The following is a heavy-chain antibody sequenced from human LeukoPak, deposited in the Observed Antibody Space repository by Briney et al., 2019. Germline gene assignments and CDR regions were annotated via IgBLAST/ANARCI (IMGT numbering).Heavy chain of an antibody. V-gene: IGHV4-61*02. CDR3: ARSGYPYYFDY. Sequence: SQTLSLTCTVSGGSISSGSYYWSWIRQPAGKGLEWIGRIYTSGSTNYNPSLKSRVTISVDTSKNQFSLKLSSVTAADTAVYYCARSGYPYYFDYWGQGTLVTVSS. CDR1: GGSISSGSYY. D-gene: IGHD3-22*01. CDR2: IYTSGST. J-gene: IGHJ4*02.